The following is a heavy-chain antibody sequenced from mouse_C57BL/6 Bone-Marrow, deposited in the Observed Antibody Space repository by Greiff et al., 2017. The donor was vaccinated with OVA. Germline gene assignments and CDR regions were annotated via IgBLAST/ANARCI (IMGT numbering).Heavy chain of an antibody. D-gene: IGHD2-2*01. CDR3: LASIYYGYVAY. J-gene: IGHJ3*01. Sequence: QVQLKESGAELARPGASVKLSCKASGYTFTSYGISWVKQRTGQGLEWIGEIYPRSGNTYYNEKFKGKATLTADKSSSTAYMELRSLTSEDSAVYFCLASIYYGYVAYWGQGTLVTVSA. CDR2: IYPRSGNT. V-gene: IGHV1-81*01. CDR1: GYTFTSYG.